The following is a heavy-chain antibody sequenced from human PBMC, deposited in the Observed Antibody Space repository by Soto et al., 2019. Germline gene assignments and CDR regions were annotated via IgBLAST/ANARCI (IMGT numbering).Heavy chain of an antibody. CDR1: GGSLRGHY. D-gene: IGHD1-26*01. CDR3: ARAAVKLGATLFDS. CDR2: INHGGFT. J-gene: IGHJ4*02. V-gene: IGHV4-34*01. Sequence: SETLSLTCAVSGGSLRGHYWSWIRQSPEKGLEWIGEINHGGFTNYNPTLKSRVTISRDASKNQFSLRLSSMTAADSAVYFCARAAVKLGATLFDSWGQGTLVTVSS.